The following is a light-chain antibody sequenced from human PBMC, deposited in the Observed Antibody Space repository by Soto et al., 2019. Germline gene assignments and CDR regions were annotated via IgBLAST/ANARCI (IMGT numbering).Light chain of an antibody. CDR1: GSDVGSYKY. CDR2: EVS. CDR3: SSYTSISSLGV. V-gene: IGLV2-14*01. J-gene: IGLJ1*01. Sequence: QSVLTQPASVSGSPGQSITISCTGTGSDVGSYKYVSWYQQHPGKAPKLIIFEVSNRPSGVSDRFSGSKSGNTASLTISGLQPEDEAEYYCSSYTSISSLGVFGTGTNLTVL.